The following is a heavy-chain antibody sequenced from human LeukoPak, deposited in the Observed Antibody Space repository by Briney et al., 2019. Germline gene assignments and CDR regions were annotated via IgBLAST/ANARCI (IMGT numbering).Heavy chain of an antibody. D-gene: IGHD5-12*01. CDR3: ARVRIGGYDASHFDY. CDR2: IYYSGST. V-gene: IGHV4-30-4*01. Sequence: SETLSLTCTVSGGSISSYYWSWIRQPPGKGLEWIGYIYYSGSTYYNPSLKSRVTISVDTSKNQFSLKLSSVTAADTAVYYCARVRIGGYDASHFDYWGQGTLVTVSS. CDR1: GGSISSYY. J-gene: IGHJ4*02.